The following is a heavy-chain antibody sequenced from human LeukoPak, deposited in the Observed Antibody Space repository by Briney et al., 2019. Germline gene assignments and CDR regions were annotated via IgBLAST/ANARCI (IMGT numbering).Heavy chain of an antibody. V-gene: IGHV4-39*01. Sequence: SETLSLTCTVSGGSISSSSYYWGWIRQPPGKGLEWIGSIYYSGSTYYNPSLKSRVTISVDTSKNQFSLRLSSVTAADTAVYYCARLPMYSSSSVVDWGQGTLVTVSS. CDR2: IYYSGST. CDR1: GGSISSSSYY. J-gene: IGHJ4*02. CDR3: ARLPMYSSSSVVD. D-gene: IGHD6-6*01.